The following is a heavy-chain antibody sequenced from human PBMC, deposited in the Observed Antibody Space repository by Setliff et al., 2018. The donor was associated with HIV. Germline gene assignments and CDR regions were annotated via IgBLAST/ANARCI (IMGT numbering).Heavy chain of an antibody. CDR1: GYTFTTYW. Sequence: GESLKISCKGSGYTFTTYWIAWVRQMPGKRLELMGVIYPGDSDARYSPSFQDQVTMSADKSISTAYLQWSSLKASDTGMYFCARASLAARPHFFDSWGQGTLVTVSS. D-gene: IGHD6-6*01. V-gene: IGHV5-51*01. J-gene: IGHJ4*02. CDR3: ARASLAARPHFFDS. CDR2: IYPGDSDA.